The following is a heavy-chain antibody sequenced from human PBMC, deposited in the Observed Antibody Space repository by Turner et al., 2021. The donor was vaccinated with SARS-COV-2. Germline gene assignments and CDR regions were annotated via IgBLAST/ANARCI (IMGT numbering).Heavy chain of an antibody. Sequence: QVQLVQSGAEVKKPGASVKLSCKASGYNFTTYYIHWVRQATGQGLEWMGIIHPSDGRTDYPQRFQGRVTMTRETSTSTVHMELSSLISEDTAVYYCATVVGAVWGQGTLVIVSS. CDR2: IHPSDGRT. CDR1: GYNFTTYY. D-gene: IGHD6-6*01. J-gene: IGHJ4*02. V-gene: IGHV1-46*01. CDR3: ATVVGAV.